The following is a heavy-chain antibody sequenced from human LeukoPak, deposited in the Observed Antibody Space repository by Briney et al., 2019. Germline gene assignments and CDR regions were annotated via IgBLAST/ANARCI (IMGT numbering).Heavy chain of an antibody. CDR2: IYYSGST. D-gene: IGHD6-13*01. J-gene: IGHJ4*02. Sequence: PSETLSLTCTVSGGSISSYYWSWIRQPPGKGLEWIGYIYYSGSTNYNPSLKSRVTISVDTSKNQFSLKLSSVTAADTAVYYCARATEDGEYSSSLGYFDYWGQGTLVTVSS. CDR1: GGSISSYY. V-gene: IGHV4-59*01. CDR3: ARATEDGEYSSSLGYFDY.